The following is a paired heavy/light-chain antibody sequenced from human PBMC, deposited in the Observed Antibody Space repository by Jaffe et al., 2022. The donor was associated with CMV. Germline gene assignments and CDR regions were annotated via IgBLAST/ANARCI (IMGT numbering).Heavy chain of an antibody. D-gene: IGHD2-21*02. Sequence: EVQLVESGGGLVQPGGSLKLSCAASGFTFSGSAMYWVRQASGKGLEWVGRIRSKANNYATAYAASVKGRFTISRDDSKNTAYLQMDSLKTEDTAVYYCTRHRSTYCGGDCSLPYYFDYWGQGTLVTVSS. CDR2: IRSKANNYAT. CDR3: TRHRSTYCGGDCSLPYYFDY. CDR1: GFTFSGSA. J-gene: IGHJ4*02. V-gene: IGHV3-73*01.
Light chain of an antibody. CDR1: QSLLHSNDYNY. CDR3: MQALQTPLT. J-gene: IGKJ4*01. V-gene: IGKV2-28*01. CDR2: LGS. Sequence: DIVMTQSPLSLPVTPGEPASISCRSSQSLLHSNDYNYLDWYLQKPGQSPQLLIYLGSNRASGVPDRFSGSGSGTDFTLKISRVEAEDVGVYYCMQALQTPLTFGGGTKVEIK.